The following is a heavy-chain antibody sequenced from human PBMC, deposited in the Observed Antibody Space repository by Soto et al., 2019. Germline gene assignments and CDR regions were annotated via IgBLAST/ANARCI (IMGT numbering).Heavy chain of an antibody. CDR3: ARSSELRFLEWLPHNWFDP. Sequence: SQTLSLTCAISGDSVSSNSAAWNWIRQSPSRGLEWLGMTYYRSKWYNDYAVSVKSRITINPDTSKNQFSLQLNSVTPEDTAVYYCARSSELRFLEWLPHNWFDPWGQGTLVTVSS. CDR1: GDSVSSNSAA. J-gene: IGHJ5*02. CDR2: TYYRSKWYN. V-gene: IGHV6-1*01. D-gene: IGHD3-3*01.